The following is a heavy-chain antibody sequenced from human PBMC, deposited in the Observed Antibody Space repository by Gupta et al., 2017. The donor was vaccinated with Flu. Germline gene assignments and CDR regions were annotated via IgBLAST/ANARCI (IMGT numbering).Heavy chain of an antibody. Sequence: GYTFTSYDINWVRQATGQGLEWMGWMNPNSGNTGDAQKFQGRVTMTRNTSISTAYMELSSLRSEDTAVYDGARGVVDYPDYGGQGTLVTVSS. D-gene: IGHD2-15*01. CDR2: MNPNSGNT. CDR3: ARGVVDYPDY. CDR1: GYTFTSYD. V-gene: IGHV1-8*01. J-gene: IGHJ4*02.